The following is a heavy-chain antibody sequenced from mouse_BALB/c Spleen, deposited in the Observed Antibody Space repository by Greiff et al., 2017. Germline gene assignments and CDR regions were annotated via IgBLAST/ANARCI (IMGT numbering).Heavy chain of an antibody. D-gene: IGHD2-1*01. Sequence: EVQRVESGGGLVKPGGSLKLSCAASGFTFSSYAMSWVRQTPEKRLEWVASISSGGSTYYPDSVKGRFTISRDNARNILYLQMSSLRSEDTAMYYCARDYGNFSWFAYWGQGTLVTVSA. V-gene: IGHV5-6-5*01. J-gene: IGHJ3*01. CDR2: ISSGGST. CDR3: ARDYGNFSWFAY. CDR1: GFTFSSYA.